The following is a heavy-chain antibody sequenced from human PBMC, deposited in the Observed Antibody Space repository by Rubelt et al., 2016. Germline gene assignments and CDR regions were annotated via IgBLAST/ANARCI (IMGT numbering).Heavy chain of an antibody. CDR1: GGSISSSSYY. Sequence: QLQLQESGPGLVKPSETLSLTCTVSGGSISSSSYYWGWIRQPPGKGLEWIGSIYYSGSTNYNPSLKSRVTFSVDTAKNQFSLKLSSATAAARAVYYCARHSSGGYYDSSGPGSSLDYWGQGTLVTVSS. V-gene: IGHV4-39*07. CDR2: IYYSGST. J-gene: IGHJ4*02. CDR3: ARHSSGGYYDSSGPGSSLDY. D-gene: IGHD3-22*01.